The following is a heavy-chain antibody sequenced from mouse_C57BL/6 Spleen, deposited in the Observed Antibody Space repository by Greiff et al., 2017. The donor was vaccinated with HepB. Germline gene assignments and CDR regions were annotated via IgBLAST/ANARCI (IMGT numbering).Heavy chain of an antibody. D-gene: IGHD1-1*01. CDR2: ISYDGSN. V-gene: IGHV3-6*01. J-gene: IGHJ4*01. CDR1: GYSITSGYY. CDR3: ARDSISSYDYYAMDY. Sequence: EVQLQQSGPGLVKPSQSLSLTCSVTGYSITSGYYWNWIRQFPGNKLEWMGYISYDGSNNYNPSLKNRISITRDTSKNQFFLKLNSVTTEDTATYYCARDSISSYDYYAMDYWGQGTSVTVSS.